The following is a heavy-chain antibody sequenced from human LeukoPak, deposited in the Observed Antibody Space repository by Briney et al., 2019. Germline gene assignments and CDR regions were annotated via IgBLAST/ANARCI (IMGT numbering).Heavy chain of an antibody. J-gene: IGHJ5*02. D-gene: IGHD3-10*01. CDR1: GGSVSNDY. CDR2: IYYSGST. Sequence: SETLSLTCTVSGGSVSNDYWSWVRQPPGKALEWIGNIYYSGSTNYNPSLKSRVTISLDTANNQFSLKLSSVTAADTAVYYCARGTGSRSGRYNWFDPWGQGTLVTVSS. CDR3: ARGTGSRSGRYNWFDP. V-gene: IGHV4-59*02.